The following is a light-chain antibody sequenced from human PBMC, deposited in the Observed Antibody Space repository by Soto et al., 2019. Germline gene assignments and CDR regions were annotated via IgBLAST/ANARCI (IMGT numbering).Light chain of an antibody. J-gene: IGKJ5*01. CDR1: QSVSSSY. CDR2: GAS. CDR3: QQYGNSPST. Sequence: ETVLTQSPGTLSLSPGEGATLSCRASQSVSSSYLAWYQQKPGQAPRLLIYGASSRATGIPDRFSGGGSGTDFTLTISRLEPEDFAVYYCQQYGNSPSTFGQGTRLEIK. V-gene: IGKV3-20*01.